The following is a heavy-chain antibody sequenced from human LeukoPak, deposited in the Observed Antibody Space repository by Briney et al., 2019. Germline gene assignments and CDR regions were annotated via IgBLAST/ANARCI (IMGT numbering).Heavy chain of an antibody. J-gene: IGHJ4*02. Sequence: PGWSLTLSCPGTVWTFSSYAISWVRQAPWKGLEWVSAISGSGGSTYYADCVSGRPTNRSDNSKHTLYLHVNRLRANHTAVDYLSKDPPSLSWGQGTLVTVSS. CDR3: SKDPPSLS. V-gene: IGHV3-23*01. CDR1: VWTFSSYA. CDR2: ISGSGGST.